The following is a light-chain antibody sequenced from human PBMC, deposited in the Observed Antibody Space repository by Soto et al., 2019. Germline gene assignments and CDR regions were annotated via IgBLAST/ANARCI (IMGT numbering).Light chain of an antibody. J-gene: IGLJ1*01. CDR3: QTWDSSASYV. Sequence: SYELTQPPSVSVSPGQTATIPCSGDELGDKYACWYQQKPGQSPVLVIYENNKRPSGIPERFSGSNSGNTATLTISGTQTMDEADYYCQTWDSSASYVFGTGTKVTVL. V-gene: IGLV3-1*01. CDR2: ENN. CDR1: ELGDKY.